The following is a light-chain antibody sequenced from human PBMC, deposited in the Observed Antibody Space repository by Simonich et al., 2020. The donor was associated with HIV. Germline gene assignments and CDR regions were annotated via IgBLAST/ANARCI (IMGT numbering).Light chain of an antibody. Sequence: DIQMTQSPSTLSASVGDRVTITCRASQCISIWLAWYQQKPGKAPKLLISKASSLERGVPSRFSGSGSGTEFTLTISSLQPNDSATYYCQQYNIFSWTFGQGTKVEIK. CDR2: KAS. CDR1: QCISIW. J-gene: IGKJ1*01. V-gene: IGKV1-5*03. CDR3: QQYNIFSWT.